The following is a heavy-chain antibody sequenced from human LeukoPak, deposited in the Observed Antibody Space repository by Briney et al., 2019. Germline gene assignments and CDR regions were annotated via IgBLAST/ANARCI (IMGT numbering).Heavy chain of an antibody. J-gene: IGHJ6*03. CDR3: ASRATVSTWAYYYYYMDV. V-gene: IGHV3-74*01. Sequence: PGGSLRLSCAASGFTFSGYWMHWVRQAPGKGLVWISRINSDGSTTNYAGSVKGRFTISRDNAKKTLYLQMNSLRAEDTAVYYCASRATVSTWAYYYYYMDVWGRGTTVTVPS. D-gene: IGHD4-17*01. CDR1: GFTFSGYW. CDR2: INSDGSTT.